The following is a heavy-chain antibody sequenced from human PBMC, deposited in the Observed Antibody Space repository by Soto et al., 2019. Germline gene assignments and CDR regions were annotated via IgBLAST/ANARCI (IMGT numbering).Heavy chain of an antibody. V-gene: IGHV4-39*01. D-gene: IGHD6-6*01. Sequence: PSETLSLTCTVSGGSISSSSYYWGWIRQPPGKGLEWIGSIYYSGSTYYNPSLKSRVTISVDTSKNQFSLKLSSVTAADTAVYYCARQEPIAARLYWFDPWGQGTLVTVSS. CDR1: GGSISSSSYY. J-gene: IGHJ5*02. CDR2: IYYSGST. CDR3: ARQEPIAARLYWFDP.